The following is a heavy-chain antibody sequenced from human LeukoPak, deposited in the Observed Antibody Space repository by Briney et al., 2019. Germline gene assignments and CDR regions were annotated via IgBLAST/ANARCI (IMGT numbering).Heavy chain of an antibody. CDR1: GGSISSGSYY. Sequence: SETLSLTCTVSGGSISSGSYYWSWIRQPAGKGLEWIGRIYTSGSTNYNPSLKSRVTISVDTSKNQFSLKLSSVTAADTAVYYCARVVQSTDSSGFYLPEYFQHWGQGTLVTVSS. CDR2: IYTSGST. CDR3: ARVVQSTDSSGFYLPEYFQH. J-gene: IGHJ1*01. D-gene: IGHD3-22*01. V-gene: IGHV4-61*02.